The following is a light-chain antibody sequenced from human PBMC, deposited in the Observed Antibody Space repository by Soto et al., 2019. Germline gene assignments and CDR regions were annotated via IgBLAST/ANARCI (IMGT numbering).Light chain of an antibody. CDR2: AAS. CDR1: QSISSF. V-gene: IGKV1-39*01. CDR3: QQRYSTPPP. J-gene: IGKJ1*01. Sequence: DIQMTQSPSSLSASVGDRVTITCRASQSISSFLNWYQQKPGKAPKLLIYAASSLQSGVPSRFSGSGSGTDFTLTISSLQPEVFATYYCQQRYSTPPPFGQGTNVDIK.